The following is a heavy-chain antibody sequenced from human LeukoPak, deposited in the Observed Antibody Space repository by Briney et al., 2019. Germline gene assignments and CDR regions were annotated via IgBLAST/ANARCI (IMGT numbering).Heavy chain of an antibody. CDR3: ASDLRRAVIIADYYGMDV. J-gene: IGHJ6*02. CDR1: AFIFSGHW. D-gene: IGHD3-10*01. Sequence: GGSLRLSCEGSAFIFSGHWMNWVRLTPGRGREWVAIVKEDGSVRQYVESVKGRFSISRDNTKGSLFPQLNRLRAEDTAVYYCASDLRRAVIIADYYGMDVWGQGTTVTVSS. V-gene: IGHV3-7*01. CDR2: VKEDGSVR.